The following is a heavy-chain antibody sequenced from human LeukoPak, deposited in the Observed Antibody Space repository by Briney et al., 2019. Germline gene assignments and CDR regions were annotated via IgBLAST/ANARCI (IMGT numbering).Heavy chain of an antibody. CDR3: ARDLGYSSSWFWFDS. D-gene: IGHD6-13*01. Sequence: GGSLRLSCAASGFNFSTYSMNWVRQAPGKGLEWVSSISSSSSSIYYADSVKGRFTISRDNAKNSLFLQITSLRAEGTAVYYCARDLGYSSSWFWFDSWGQGTLVTVSS. CDR1: GFNFSTYS. V-gene: IGHV3-21*01. J-gene: IGHJ5*01. CDR2: ISSSSSSI.